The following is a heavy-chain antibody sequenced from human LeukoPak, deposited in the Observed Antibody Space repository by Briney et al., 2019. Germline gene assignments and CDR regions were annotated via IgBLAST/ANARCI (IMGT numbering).Heavy chain of an antibody. J-gene: IGHJ6*03. V-gene: IGHV4-39*07. CDR3: ARDSTLFYMDV. CDR1: GGSISSSSYY. CDR2: IYYSGST. Sequence: PSETLSLTCTVSGGSISSSSYYWGWIRQPPGKGLEWIGSIYYSGSTYYNPSLKSRVTISVDTSKNQFSLKLSSVTAADTAVYYCARDSTLFYMDVWGKGTTVTVSS.